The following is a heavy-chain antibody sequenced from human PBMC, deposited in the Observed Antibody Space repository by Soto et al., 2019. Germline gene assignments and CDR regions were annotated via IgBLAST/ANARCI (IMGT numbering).Heavy chain of an antibody. V-gene: IGHV1-58*01. CDR1: GFTFRSSA. CDR3: ARRGAAAPSDAFDI. D-gene: IGHD6-25*01. Sequence: ASVKVSCKTSGFTFRSSAVQWVRQARGQRLEWIGWLVVGTGNTNYAQKFQQRGTISSDRSTNTVSMELSSLKASDTAMYYCARRGAAAPSDAFDIWGQGTMVTVSS. CDR2: LVVGTGNT. J-gene: IGHJ3*02.